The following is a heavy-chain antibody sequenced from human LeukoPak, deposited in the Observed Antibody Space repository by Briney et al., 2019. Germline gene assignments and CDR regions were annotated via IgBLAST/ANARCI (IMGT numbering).Heavy chain of an antibody. D-gene: IGHD1-1*01. V-gene: IGHV1-69*13. J-gene: IGHJ4*02. CDR1: GGTFSSYA. CDR2: ITPIFGTA. CDR3: ASGREVSATGTTACDY. Sequence: SVKVSCKASGGTFSSYAISWVRQATGQGLEWMGGITPIFGTANYAQKFQGRVTITADESTSTAYMELSSLRSEDTAVYYCASGREVSATGTTACDYWGQGTLVTVSS.